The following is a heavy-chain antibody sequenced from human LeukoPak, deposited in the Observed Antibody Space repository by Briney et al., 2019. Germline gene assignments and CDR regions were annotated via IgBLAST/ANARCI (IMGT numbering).Heavy chain of an antibody. J-gene: IGHJ4*02. D-gene: IGHD1-26*01. Sequence: ASVKVSCKVSGYTLTELSMHWVRQAPGKGLEWMGGFDPEDGETIYAQKFQGRVTMTRGTSISTAYMELSRLRSDDTAVYYCARGVSRVGAFDYWGQGTLVTVSS. CDR3: ARGVSRVGAFDY. CDR2: FDPEDGET. CDR1: GYTLTELS. V-gene: IGHV1-24*01.